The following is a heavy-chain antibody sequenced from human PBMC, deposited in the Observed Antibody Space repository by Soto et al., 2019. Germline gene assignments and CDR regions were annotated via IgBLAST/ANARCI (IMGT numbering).Heavy chain of an antibody. J-gene: IGHJ5*02. CDR3: ARDGAAAGIPNWFDP. CDR2: IIPISGTA. D-gene: IGHD6-13*01. V-gene: IGHV1-69*01. CDR1: GGTFSSYA. Sequence: QVQLVKSGAEVKKPGSSVKVSCKASGGTFSSYAISWVRQAPGQGLEWMGGIIPISGTANYAQKFQGRVAITSDESTSTAYMELSSLRSEDTAVYYCARDGAAAGIPNWFDPWGQGNLVHVSS.